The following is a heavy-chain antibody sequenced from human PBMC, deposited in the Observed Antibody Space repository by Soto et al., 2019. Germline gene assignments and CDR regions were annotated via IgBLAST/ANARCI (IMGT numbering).Heavy chain of an antibody. CDR2: IYHSGST. V-gene: IGHV4-4*02. CDR3: ARDDPWFDP. Sequence: LTCAVSGGSISSSNWWSWVRQPPGKGLEWIGEIYHSGSTNYNPSLKSRVTKTVEKSKNKFSLKLSSETAAATAVYYCARDDPWFDPWGQGTLVTVSS. J-gene: IGHJ5*02. CDR1: GGSISSSNW.